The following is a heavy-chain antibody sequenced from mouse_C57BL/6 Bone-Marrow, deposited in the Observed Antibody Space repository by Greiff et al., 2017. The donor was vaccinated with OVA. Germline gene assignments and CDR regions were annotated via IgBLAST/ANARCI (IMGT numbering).Heavy chain of an antibody. CDR3: AVYYDCEFDY. CDR2: INPNNGGT. J-gene: IGHJ2*01. CDR1: GYTFTDYY. D-gene: IGHD2-4*01. Sequence: VQLQQSGPELVKPGASVKISCKASGYTFTDYYMNWVKQSHGKSLEWIGDINPNNGGTSYNQKFKGKATLTVDKSSSTAYMELRSLTSEDSAVYYCAVYYDCEFDYWGQGTTLTVSS. V-gene: IGHV1-26*01.